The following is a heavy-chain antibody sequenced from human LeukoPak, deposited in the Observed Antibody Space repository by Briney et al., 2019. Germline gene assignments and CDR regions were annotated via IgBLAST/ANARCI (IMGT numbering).Heavy chain of an antibody. D-gene: IGHD6-13*01. CDR1: GFTFISYG. CDR2: ISGIGATT. V-gene: IGHV3-23*01. J-gene: IGHJ4*02. Sequence: GGSLRLSCAASGFTFISYGMSWVRQAPGKGLEWVSSISGIGATTYYADSVKGRFTLSRDNSKNMLYLQMNSLRADDTAVYYCARESLGGSWFDYWGQGTLVTVSS. CDR3: ARESLGGSWFDY.